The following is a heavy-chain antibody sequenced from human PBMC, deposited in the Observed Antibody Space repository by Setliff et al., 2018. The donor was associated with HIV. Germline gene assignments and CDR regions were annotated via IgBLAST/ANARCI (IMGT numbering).Heavy chain of an antibody. CDR2: IIPIFGIE. D-gene: IGHD3-22*01. V-gene: IGHV1-69*13. J-gene: IGHJ3*02. CDR1: GGTFSSSA. CDR3: ASGYKYYYDSSHENAFDI. Sequence: GASVKVSCKASGGTFSSSAISWVRQAPGQGLEWMGGIIPIFGIEKYAQKFRGRVTIAADESTSTAYMELSSLRSEDTAVYYCASGYKYYYDSSHENAFDIWGQGTMVTVSS.